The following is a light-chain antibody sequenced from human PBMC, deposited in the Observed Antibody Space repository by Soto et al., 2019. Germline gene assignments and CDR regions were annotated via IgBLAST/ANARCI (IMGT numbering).Light chain of an antibody. CDR1: QSISSW. CDR3: QQYNSYSGT. CDR2: DAS. J-gene: IGKJ1*01. Sequence: DIQMTQSPSTFSPSXGHRVPITXXASQSISSWLAWYQQKPGKAPKLLIYDASSLESGVPSRFSGSGSGTEFTLTISSLQPDDFATYYCQQYNSYSGTFGQGAKVDIK. V-gene: IGKV1-5*01.